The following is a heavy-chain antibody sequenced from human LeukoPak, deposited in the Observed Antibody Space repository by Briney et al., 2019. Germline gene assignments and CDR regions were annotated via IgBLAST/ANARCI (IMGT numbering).Heavy chain of an antibody. CDR3: AKDTLNVDTAMAWLDY. D-gene: IGHD5-18*01. J-gene: IGHJ4*02. CDR2: IRYDGSNK. CDR1: GFTFSSYG. Sequence: GGSLRLSCAASGFTFSSYGMHWVRQAPGKGLEWVAFIRYDGSNKYYADSVKGRFTISRDNSKNTLYLQMNSLRAGDTAVYYCAKDTLNVDTAMAWLDYWGQGTLVTVSS. V-gene: IGHV3-30*02.